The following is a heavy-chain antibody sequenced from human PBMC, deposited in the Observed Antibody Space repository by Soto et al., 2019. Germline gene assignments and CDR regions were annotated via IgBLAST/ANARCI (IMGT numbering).Heavy chain of an antibody. D-gene: IGHD1-26*01. CDR3: ARDRWGSYSFDS. CDR2: IIPVFGTA. V-gene: IGHV1-69*01. J-gene: IGHJ5*01. Sequence: QVQLVQSGAEVKKPGSSVKVSCKASGGVFRNYAINWVRQAPGQGLEWMGGIIPVFGTADYPQKFQGSVTIAADESTTTAYMDLTSLKTEAASVYFCARDRWGSYSFDSWGQGTLVTVAS. CDR1: GGVFRNYA.